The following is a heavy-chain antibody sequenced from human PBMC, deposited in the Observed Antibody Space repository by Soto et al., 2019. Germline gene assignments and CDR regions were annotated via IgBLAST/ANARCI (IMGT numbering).Heavy chain of an antibody. CDR1: AGSLSSDSYY. V-gene: IGHV4-39*01. CDR3: SRHTPAISISDH. CDR2: IFHSGST. J-gene: IGHJ4*02. D-gene: IGHD2-15*01. Sequence: SETLSLTCTVSAGSLSSDSYYWSWIRQPPGKGLEWIGYIFHSGSTYYNPSLKSRVTISVDTSKNQFSLKLSSVTAADTAVYYCSRHTPAISISDHWGQGTLVTVSS.